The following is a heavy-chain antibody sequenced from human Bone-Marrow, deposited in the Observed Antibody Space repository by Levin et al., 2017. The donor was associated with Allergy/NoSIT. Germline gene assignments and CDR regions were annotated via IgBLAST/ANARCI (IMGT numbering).Heavy chain of an antibody. CDR2: ISGSGGST. CDR1: GFTFSSYP. D-gene: IGHD5-18*01. V-gene: IGHV3-23*01. CDR3: ANLHPIQLWSY. J-gene: IGHJ4*02. Sequence: HAGGSLRLSCAASGFTFSSYPMSWVRQAPGKGLEWVSAISGSGGSTYYADSVKGRFTISRDNSKNTLYVQMNSLRAEDTAVYYCANLHPIQLWSYWGQGTLVIVSS.